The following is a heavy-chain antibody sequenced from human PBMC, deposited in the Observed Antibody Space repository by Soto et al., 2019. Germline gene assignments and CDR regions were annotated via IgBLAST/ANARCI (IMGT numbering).Heavy chain of an antibody. Sequence: WGSLRLSCAASGFSVSSYAMNWVRQAPGKGLQWVSGLVGSGADKNYADSVRGRFTVSRDNSKNTLYLQMNSLRDEDTAVYYCAKDLIAGNGVWEAFDMWGRGTKVTVSS. CDR1: GFSVSSYA. CDR3: AKDLIAGNGVWEAFDM. CDR2: LVGSGADK. J-gene: IGHJ3*02. D-gene: IGHD2-8*01. V-gene: IGHV3-23*01.